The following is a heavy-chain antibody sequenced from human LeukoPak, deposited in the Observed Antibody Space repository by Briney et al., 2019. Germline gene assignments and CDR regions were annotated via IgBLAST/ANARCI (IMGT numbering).Heavy chain of an antibody. J-gene: IGHJ4*02. CDR3: ARVLRIGGWYSLDY. CDR2: ISGSGGFT. Sequence: SGGSLRVSCAASGFTFSSYAMSWVRQAPGKGLEWVSGISGSGGFTYYADSVKGRFTISRDNSKNALYLQMNSLRAEDTAVYYCARVLRIGGWYSLDYWGQGTLVTVSS. D-gene: IGHD6-19*01. V-gene: IGHV3-23*01. CDR1: GFTFSSYA.